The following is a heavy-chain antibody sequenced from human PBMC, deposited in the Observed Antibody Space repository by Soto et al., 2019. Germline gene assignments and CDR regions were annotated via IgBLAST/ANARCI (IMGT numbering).Heavy chain of an antibody. J-gene: IGHJ6*02. V-gene: IGHV4-39*01. CDR1: GGSISSSSYY. D-gene: IGHD6-13*01. CDR3: AKTQPDDSSSWYKEDNYYNYGMDV. Sequence: QLQLQESGPGLVKPSETLSLTCTVSGGSISSSSYYWGWIRQPPGKGLEWIGSIYYSESTYDNPSRTSQSPISVNRSKNQFSLNLSYVTAADTAVYYCAKTQPDDSSSWYKEDNYYNYGMDVWGQGTTVTVSS. CDR2: IYYSEST.